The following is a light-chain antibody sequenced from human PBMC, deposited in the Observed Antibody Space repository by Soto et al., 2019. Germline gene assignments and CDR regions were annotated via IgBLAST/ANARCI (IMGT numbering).Light chain of an antibody. CDR3: MIWASDAVV. CDR2: YYSDSDK. Sequence: QSVLTQQPSSSASLGESARLTCILPSDTNVGTNVIYWYQQKPGSPPSYLLFYYSDSDKGQGSGVPSRFSGSKDASANTGILLISGLQSEDEADYYCMIWASDAVVFGGGTKLTVL. V-gene: IGLV5-37*01. J-gene: IGLJ2*01. CDR1: SDTNVGTNV.